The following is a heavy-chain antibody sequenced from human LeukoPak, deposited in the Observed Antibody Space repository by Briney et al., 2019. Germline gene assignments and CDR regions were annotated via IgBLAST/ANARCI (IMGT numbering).Heavy chain of an antibody. Sequence: GSVKVSRKASGYTFNSYGISWVRQAPGQGLEWMGWISAYNGNTNYAQRLQGRVTMTTDTSTSTAYMELRSLRSDDTAIYYCARDRAGYYNDYYMDIWGKGTTVTVSS. CDR1: GYTFNSYG. J-gene: IGHJ6*03. CDR2: ISAYNGNT. V-gene: IGHV1-18*01. CDR3: ARDRAGYYNDYYMDI. D-gene: IGHD3-10*01.